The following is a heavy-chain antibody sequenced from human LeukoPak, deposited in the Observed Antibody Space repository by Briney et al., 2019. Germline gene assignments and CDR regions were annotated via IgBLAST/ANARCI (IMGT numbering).Heavy chain of an antibody. Sequence: GGSLRLSCAASGFTFSSYGMHWVRQAPGKGLEWVAVIWYDGSSQYYADSVKGRFTISRDNSNNTQFLQMSNLRTEDSAVYYCAKDRGSSIYDGFTWFDPWGQGTLVTVSS. D-gene: IGHD6-13*01. CDR3: AKDRGSSIYDGFTWFDP. J-gene: IGHJ5*02. V-gene: IGHV3-33*06. CDR1: GFTFSSYG. CDR2: IWYDGSSQ.